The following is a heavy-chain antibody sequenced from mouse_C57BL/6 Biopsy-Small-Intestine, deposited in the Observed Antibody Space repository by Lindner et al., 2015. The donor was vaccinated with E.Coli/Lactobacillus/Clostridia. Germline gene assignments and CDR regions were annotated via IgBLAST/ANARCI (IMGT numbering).Heavy chain of an antibody. CDR2: ISAYSGKT. Sequence: SVKVSCKASGYTFTNYAISWVRQAPGQGLEWMSWISAYSGKTNYVQKFQDRVTMTTDTSTSTAYMELRSLRSDDTAVYYCARDVDIEDGMDVWGQGTTVTVSS. D-gene: IGHD1-1*01. V-gene: IGHV1-4*01. CDR1: GYTFTNYA. J-gene: IGHJ1*01. CDR3: ARDVDIEDGMDV.